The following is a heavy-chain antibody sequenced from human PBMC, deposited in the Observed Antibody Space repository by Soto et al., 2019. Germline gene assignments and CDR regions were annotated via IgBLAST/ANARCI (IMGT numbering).Heavy chain of an antibody. J-gene: IGHJ4*02. CDR2: IDVGSGKT. Sequence: QVQLVQSGPEVQKPGTSVKVSCQASAFPFTTSTIQWVRQSRGQRPECIGWIDVGSGKTKYAPNFEDRVTITGDMSTRTAYLELSSLRSEDTAVFFCAAAYCHGGDCFPTLAYYWGQGTPVTVSS. D-gene: IGHD2-21*01. CDR1: AFPFTTST. V-gene: IGHV1-58*02. CDR3: AAAYCHGGDCFPTLAYY.